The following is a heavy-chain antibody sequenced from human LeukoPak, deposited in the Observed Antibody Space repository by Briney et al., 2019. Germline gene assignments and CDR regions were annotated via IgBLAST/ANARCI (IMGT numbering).Heavy chain of an antibody. CDR1: GGSISSYY. J-gene: IGHJ2*01. V-gene: IGHV4-59*01. Sequence: PSATLSLTRTVSGGSISSYYSSWIRQPPGKGREWLAYIKYSGSTNNNPSLKSRVTISVDTSKNQFSLKLSSVTAADTAVYYCAMVYSSGWYADWYLDLWGRGTLVTVPS. D-gene: IGHD6-19*01. CDR2: IKYSGST. CDR3: AMVYSSGWYADWYLDL.